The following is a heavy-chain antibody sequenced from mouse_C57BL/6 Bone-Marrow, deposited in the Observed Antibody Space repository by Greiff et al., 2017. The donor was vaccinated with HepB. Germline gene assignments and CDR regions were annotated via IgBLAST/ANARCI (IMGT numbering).Heavy chain of an antibody. V-gene: IGHV5-4*01. J-gene: IGHJ4*01. Sequence: DVKLQESGGGLVKPGGSLKLSCAASGFTFSSYAMSWVRQTPEKRLEWVATISDGGSYTYYPDNVKGRFTISRDNAKNNLYLQMSHLKSEDTAMYYCARDDGYYVDYWGQGTSVTVSS. CDR1: GFTFSSYA. D-gene: IGHD2-3*01. CDR3: ARDDGYYVDY. CDR2: ISDGGSYT.